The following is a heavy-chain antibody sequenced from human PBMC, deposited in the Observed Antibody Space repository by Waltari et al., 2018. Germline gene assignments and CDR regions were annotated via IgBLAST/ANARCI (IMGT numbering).Heavy chain of an antibody. CDR3: GRSYGWAFDM. J-gene: IGHJ3*02. D-gene: IGHD3-10*01. Sequence: EVLLVESGGGLVQPGGSLGLPCAASAFPFRDYWMTWVRPAPGRGLEGVGSIKPDGSDKYYVEYVKGRFSISRDNAKNSLYLQMNSLRAEDTAVYYCGRSYGWAFDMSGQGTMVIVSS. V-gene: IGHV3-7*02. CDR2: IKPDGSDK. CDR1: AFPFRDYW.